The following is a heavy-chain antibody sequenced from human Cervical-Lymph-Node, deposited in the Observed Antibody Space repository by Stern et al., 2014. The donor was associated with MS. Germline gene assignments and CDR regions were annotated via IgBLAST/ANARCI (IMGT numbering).Heavy chain of an antibody. CDR2: IYPGASEA. CDR1: GYSFPNYW. D-gene: IGHD3-3*01. J-gene: IGHJ4*02. CDR3: ARGSGRDFFDY. V-gene: IGHV5-51*01. Sequence: LQLVQSGAEVKKPGESLKISCKGSGYSFPNYWIGWVRQMPGKGLEYMGIIYPGASEARYSPSFQGQVPFSADKSTDTAYLQWNSLKVSDTAMYYCARGSGRDFFDYWGQGALVTVSS.